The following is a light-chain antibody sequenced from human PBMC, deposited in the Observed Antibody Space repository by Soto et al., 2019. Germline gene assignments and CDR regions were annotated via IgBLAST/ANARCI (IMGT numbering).Light chain of an antibody. J-gene: IGKJ5*01. V-gene: IGKV3-15*01. CDR1: QSVSNN. Sequence: IVMTQSPATLSLSPWERATLSCRASQSVSNNYLAWYQQKPGQAPRLLIYDTSTRATGIPARFSGSGSGTEFTLTISSLQSEDFAVYYCQQYNNWPPITFGQGTRLEIK. CDR3: QQYNNWPPIT. CDR2: DTS.